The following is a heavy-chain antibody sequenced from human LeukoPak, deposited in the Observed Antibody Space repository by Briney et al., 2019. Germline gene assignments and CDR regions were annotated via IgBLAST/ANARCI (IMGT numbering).Heavy chain of an antibody. CDR1: GYSITSYW. V-gene: IGHV5-51*01. CDR3: AKARPCIAAPDYFDC. J-gene: IGHJ4*02. CDR2: IYTGDSDT. Sequence: GESLKISCKGSGYSITSYWIGWVRQRPRKGLEWMGIIYTGDSDTRYSPSSQGQRTTSADKSISTAYLQSSRLKASATAMYYCAKARPCIAAPDYFDCWGQGTLVTVSS. D-gene: IGHD6-13*01.